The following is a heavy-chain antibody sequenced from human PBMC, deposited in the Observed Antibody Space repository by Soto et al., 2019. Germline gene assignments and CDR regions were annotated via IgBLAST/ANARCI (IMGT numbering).Heavy chain of an antibody. J-gene: IGHJ6*02. D-gene: IGHD3-16*01. Sequence: QVQLVESGGGLVQPGRSLTLSCAASGFTFSTYGMHWVRQSPGKGLEWVAVISYDGSNQYYRDSVRDSFTISRDNSRNGVYLQINSLREEDTAVYYCAKDEGRCLKYYFHFGVDAWGRGTRVTVS. CDR1: GFTFSTYG. CDR2: ISYDGSNQ. V-gene: IGHV3-30*18. CDR3: AKDEGRCLKYYFHFGVDA.